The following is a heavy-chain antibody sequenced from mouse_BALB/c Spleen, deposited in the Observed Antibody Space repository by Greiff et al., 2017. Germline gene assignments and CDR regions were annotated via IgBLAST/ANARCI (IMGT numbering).Heavy chain of an antibody. Sequence: LQQPGAELVKPGASVKMSCKASGYTFTSYNMHWVKQTPGQGLEWIGAIYPGNGDTSYNQKFKGKATLTADKSSSTAYMQLSSLTSEDSAVYYCARGAARATDWFAYWGQGTLVTVSA. CDR2: IYPGNGDT. D-gene: IGHD3-1*01. V-gene: IGHV1-12*01. CDR3: ARGAARATDWFAY. J-gene: IGHJ3*01. CDR1: GYTFTSYN.